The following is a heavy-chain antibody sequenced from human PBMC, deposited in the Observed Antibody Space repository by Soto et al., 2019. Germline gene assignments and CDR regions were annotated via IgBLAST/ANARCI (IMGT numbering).Heavy chain of an antibody. CDR3: ASHPRDSSGYWYYFDY. Sequence: PGGSLRLSCAASGFTFDDYAMHWVRQAPGKGLEWVSGISWNSGSIGYADSVKGRFTISRDNAKNSLYLQMNSLRAEDTAVYYCASHPRDSSGYWYYFDYWGQGTLVTVSS. V-gene: IGHV3-9*01. D-gene: IGHD3-22*01. J-gene: IGHJ4*02. CDR1: GFTFDDYA. CDR2: ISWNSGSI.